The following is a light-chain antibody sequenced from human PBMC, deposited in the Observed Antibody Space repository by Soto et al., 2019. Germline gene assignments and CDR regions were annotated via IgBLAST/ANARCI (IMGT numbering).Light chain of an antibody. CDR3: QQYDNWPSVT. Sequence: ILITQSPATLSVSPGESATLSCRASQSVGRSLAWYQQKPGQAPRLLIYGTSARANGIPATFSGSGSGTEFTLTISSLQSEDFAIYYCQQYDNWPSVTFGGGTKVDIK. V-gene: IGKV3-15*01. CDR1: QSVGRS. J-gene: IGKJ4*01. CDR2: GTS.